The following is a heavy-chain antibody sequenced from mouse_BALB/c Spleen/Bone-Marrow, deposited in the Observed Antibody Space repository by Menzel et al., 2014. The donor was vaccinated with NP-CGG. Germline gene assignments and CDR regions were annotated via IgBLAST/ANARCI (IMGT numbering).Heavy chain of an antibody. Sequence: VHVKQSGAELVKPGASVKLSCTASGFNIKDTYMHWVKQRPGQGLEWIGRIDPANGYTKFDPKFQGKATITADTSSNTAYLQLSSLTSEDTVVYYCARGTTVVSYYAMDYWGQGTSVTVSS. J-gene: IGHJ4*01. CDR3: ARGTTVVSYYAMDY. V-gene: IGHV14-3*02. CDR2: IDPANGYT. D-gene: IGHD1-1*01. CDR1: GFNIKDTY.